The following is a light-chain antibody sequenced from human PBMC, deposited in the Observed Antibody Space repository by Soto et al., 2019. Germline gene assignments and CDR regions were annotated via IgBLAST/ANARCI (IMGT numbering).Light chain of an antibody. CDR2: DTS. CDR1: TGSVTSGHY. J-gene: IGLJ3*02. Sequence: QAVVTQEPSLTVSPGGTVTLTCGSSTGSVTSGHYPYWFQQKPGHAPRTLIYDTSKKHSWTPARFSGSLLGGKAALTLSGVQPEDEAEYYCLLCSGNALHWVFGGGTKLTVL. V-gene: IGLV7-46*01. CDR3: LLCSGNALHWV.